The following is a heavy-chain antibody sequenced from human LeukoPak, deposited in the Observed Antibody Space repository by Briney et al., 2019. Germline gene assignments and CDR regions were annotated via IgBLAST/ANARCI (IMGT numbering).Heavy chain of an antibody. CDR1: GFIFRHYA. V-gene: IGHV3-23*01. CDR2: ISGSGDST. D-gene: IGHD3-16*01. J-gene: IGHJ4*02. CDR3: AKALGDWPTTLDY. Sequence: GGSLRLSCSASGFIFRHYAVNWVRQSPGKGLEWVSGISGSGDSTYYADSVKGRFTVSRDNSKNTLYLQMNRLTAADTGVYFCAKALGDWPTTLDYWGRGTLVTVSS.